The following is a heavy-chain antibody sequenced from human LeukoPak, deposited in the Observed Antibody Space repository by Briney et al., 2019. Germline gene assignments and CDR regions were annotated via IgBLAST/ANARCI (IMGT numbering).Heavy chain of an antibody. D-gene: IGHD3-22*01. CDR1: GGTFSSYA. CDR2: IIPIFGTA. V-gene: IGHV1-69*13. CDR3: ARGRDDNSDYYYGSFDY. J-gene: IGHJ4*02. Sequence: SVKVSCKASGGTFSSYAISWVRQAPGQGLEWMGGIIPIFGTANYAQKFQGRVTITADESTSTAYMELSSLRSEDTAVYYCARGRDDNSDYYYGSFDYWGQGTPVTVSS.